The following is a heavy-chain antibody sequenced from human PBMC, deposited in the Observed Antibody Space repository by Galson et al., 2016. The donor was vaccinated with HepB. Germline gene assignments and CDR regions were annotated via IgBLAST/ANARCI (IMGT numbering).Heavy chain of an antibody. J-gene: IGHJ2*01. Sequence: SLRLSCAASGFSFSTYGMHWVRQAPGKGLEWVAVISPDGSIIHSADSVKGRFTISRDNSKTTLFLEMNSLRIDDTAVYYCAKVFRLYSYGYSRWYFDLWGRGTLVTVSS. CDR1: GFSFSTYG. V-gene: IGHV3-30*18. D-gene: IGHD5-18*01. CDR3: AKVFRLYSYGYSRWYFDL. CDR2: ISPDGSII.